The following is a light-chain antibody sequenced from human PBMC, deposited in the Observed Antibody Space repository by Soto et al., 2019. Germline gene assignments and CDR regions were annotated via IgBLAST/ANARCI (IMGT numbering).Light chain of an antibody. CDR2: GAS. CDR1: QSVSSN. CDR3: QLSGSWT. J-gene: IGKJ1*01. V-gene: IGKV3-15*01. Sequence: EIVMTQSPATLSVSPGERATLSCRASQSVSSNLAWYQQKPGQAPRLLIYGASTRATGIPARFSGSGSGTDFTLTISRLEPEESAVYYCQLSGSWTLGQGTKVDIK.